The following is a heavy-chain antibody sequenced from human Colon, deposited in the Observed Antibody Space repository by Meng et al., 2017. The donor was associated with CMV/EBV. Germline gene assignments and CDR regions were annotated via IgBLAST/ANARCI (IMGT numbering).Heavy chain of an antibody. CDR2: ISYDGDNT. CDR1: ELTFSNYA. D-gene: IGHD1-14*01. Sequence: GESLKISCAASELTFSNYAFHWVRQAPGKGLEWVAVISYDGDNTYYADSVKGRFTVSRDNAKNSLYLQMNSLRADDTAVYYCARGGEMNHDYWGQGTLITVSS. V-gene: IGHV3-30-3*01. J-gene: IGHJ4*02. CDR3: ARGGEMNHDY.